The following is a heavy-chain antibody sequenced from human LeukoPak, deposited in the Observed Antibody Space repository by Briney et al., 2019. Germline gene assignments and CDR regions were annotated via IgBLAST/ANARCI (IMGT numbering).Heavy chain of an antibody. J-gene: IGHJ5*02. CDR1: GGTFSTYA. D-gene: IGHD3-10*01. V-gene: IGHV1-2*02. CDR3: ARGNTGYYYGSGIQYNWFDP. Sequence: GASVKVSCKASGGTFSTYAISWVRQAPGQGLEWMGWINPNSGGTNYAQKFQGRVTMTRDTSISTAYMELSRLRSDDTAVYYCARGNTGYYYGSGIQYNWFDPWGQGTLVTVSS. CDR2: INPNSGGT.